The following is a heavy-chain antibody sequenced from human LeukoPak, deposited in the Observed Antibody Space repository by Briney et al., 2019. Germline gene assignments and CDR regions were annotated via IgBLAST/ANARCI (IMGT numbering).Heavy chain of an antibody. V-gene: IGHV3-49*04. D-gene: IGHD4-17*01. CDR3: TRATTLNQYYFDY. CDR1: GFTFGDYA. J-gene: IGHJ4*02. CDR2: IKSKAFGGTT. Sequence: GGSLRLSCTASGFTFGDYAMSWVRQAPGKGLEWVGFIKSKAFGGTTEYAASVKGRFTISRDDSKSIAYLQMNSLKTEDTAVYYCTRATTLNQYYFDYWGQGTLVPVSS.